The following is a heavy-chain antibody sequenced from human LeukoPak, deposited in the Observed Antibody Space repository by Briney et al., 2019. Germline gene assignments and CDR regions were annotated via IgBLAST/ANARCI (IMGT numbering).Heavy chain of an antibody. CDR3: ALRPKSGANWFDP. CDR1: GFSLTTRGVG. J-gene: IGHJ5*02. V-gene: IGHV2-5*02. CDR2: IYWDDDK. Sequence: ESGPTLVKPTQTLTLTCSFSGFSLTTRGVGVAWIRQPPAKALAWLALIYWDDDKAYSPSLKHRLTITKDTSKNQVVLTMTNMDPVDTATYFCALRPKSGANWFDPWGQGTLVTVSS. D-gene: IGHD1-26*01.